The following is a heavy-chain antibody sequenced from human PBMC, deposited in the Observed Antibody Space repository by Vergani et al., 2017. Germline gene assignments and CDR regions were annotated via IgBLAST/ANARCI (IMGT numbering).Heavy chain of an antibody. Sequence: QVQLQESGPGLVKPSETLSLTCAVSGYSISSGYYCGWIRQPPGKGLEWIGSIYHSGSTYYNPPLKSRVTISVDTSKNQFSLTLGSVTAADTAVYYCARHGPAANWFDPWGQGTLVTVSS. V-gene: IGHV4-38-2*01. CDR1: GYSISSGYY. J-gene: IGHJ5*02. CDR3: ARHGPAANWFDP. CDR2: IYHSGST. D-gene: IGHD2-2*01.